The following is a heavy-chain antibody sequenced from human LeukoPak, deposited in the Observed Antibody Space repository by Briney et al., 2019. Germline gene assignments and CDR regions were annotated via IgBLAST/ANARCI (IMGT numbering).Heavy chain of an antibody. J-gene: IGHJ4*02. V-gene: IGHV3-7*01. Sequence: GGSLRLSCAASGLTLGNYWMGWVRQAPGKGLEWVANINLDGGDKSYVGSVKGRFTISRDSAKNSLYLQMNSLGAEDTAVYHCARDYDYSLDYWGQGTLVTVSS. CDR3: ARDYDYSLDY. CDR2: INLDGGDK. D-gene: IGHD4/OR15-4a*01. CDR1: GLTLGNYW.